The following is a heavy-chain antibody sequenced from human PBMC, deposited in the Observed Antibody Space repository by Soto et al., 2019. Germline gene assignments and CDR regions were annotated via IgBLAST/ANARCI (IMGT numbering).Heavy chain of an antibody. CDR1: GFTFTSVG. J-gene: IGHJ4*02. Sequence: GGSLRLSCATSGFTFTSVGMHWVRQAPGKGLEWVAVIWHDGSNRYYGDSVKGRFTISRDISKNTLYLQMNSLRDEDTAVYYCARARAAWSQNYFDFWGQGALVTVSS. D-gene: IGHD3-3*01. V-gene: IGHV3-33*01. CDR3: ARARAAWSQNYFDF. CDR2: IWHDGSNR.